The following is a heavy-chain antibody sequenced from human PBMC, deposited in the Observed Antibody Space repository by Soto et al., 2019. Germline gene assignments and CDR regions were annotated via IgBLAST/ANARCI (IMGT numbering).Heavy chain of an antibody. CDR3: AKNLERAYDAFDI. CDR2: ISYDGSNK. V-gene: IGHV3-30*18. D-gene: IGHD1-1*01. CDR1: GVTFSSYG. J-gene: IGHJ3*02. Sequence: GGALRRSCAASGVTFSSYGMHWVRQAPGKGLEWVAVISYDGSNKYYADSVKGRFTISRDNSKNTLYLQMNSLRAEDTDVYYCAKNLERAYDAFDIWGQGTMVTVSS.